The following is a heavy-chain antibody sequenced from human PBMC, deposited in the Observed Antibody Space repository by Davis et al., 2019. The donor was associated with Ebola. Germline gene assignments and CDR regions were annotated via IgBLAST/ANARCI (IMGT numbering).Heavy chain of an antibody. V-gene: IGHV3-21*01. CDR1: GFTFSSYS. CDR3: ARSRPQEWFFYYYGMDV. Sequence: GGSLRLSCAASGFTFSSYSMNWVRQAPGKGLEWVSSISSSSSYIYYADSVKGRFTISRDNSKNTLYLQMNSLRAEDTAVYYCARSRPQEWFFYYYGMDVWGQGTTVTVSS. D-gene: IGHD3-3*01. J-gene: IGHJ6*02. CDR2: ISSSSSYI.